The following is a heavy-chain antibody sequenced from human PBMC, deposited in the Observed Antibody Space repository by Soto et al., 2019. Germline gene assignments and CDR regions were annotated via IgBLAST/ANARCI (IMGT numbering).Heavy chain of an antibody. V-gene: IGHV3-23*01. D-gene: IGHD3-3*01. Sequence: EVQLLESGGGLVQPGGSLRLSCAASGFTFSSYAMSWVRQAPGKGLEWVSAISGSGGSTYYADSVKGRFTISRDNSKNTLYLRMNSLRAEDTAVYYCAKGNDFWSGYYQGNWFDPWGQGTLVTVSS. J-gene: IGHJ5*02. CDR1: GFTFSSYA. CDR2: ISGSGGST. CDR3: AKGNDFWSGYYQGNWFDP.